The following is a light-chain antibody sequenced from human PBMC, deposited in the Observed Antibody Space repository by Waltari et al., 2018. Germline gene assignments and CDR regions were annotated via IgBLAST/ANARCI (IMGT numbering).Light chain of an antibody. CDR2: YDS. Sequence: SYVLTQPPSESVAPGKTATIHCGANNIGSKSVNWYQHKPGQAPVLVIFYDSDRPSGIPERFSGSNSGNTATLTITRVEAGDEADYYCQVWDGRSGHPVVFGTGTKVTVL. J-gene: IGLJ1*01. CDR1: NIGSKS. CDR3: QVWDGRSGHPVV. V-gene: IGLV3-21*04.